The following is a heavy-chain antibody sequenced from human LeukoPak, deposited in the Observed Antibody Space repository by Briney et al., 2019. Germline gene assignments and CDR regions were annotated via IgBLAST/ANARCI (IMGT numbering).Heavy chain of an antibody. J-gene: IGHJ3*02. CDR2: INHSGST. CDR3: ARADYGDYHTHAFDI. V-gene: IGHV4-34*01. Sequence: PSETLSLTCAVYGGSFSGYYWSWIRQPPGKGLEWIGEINHSGSTNYNPSLKSRVIISVDTSKNQFSLKLSSVTAADTAVYYCARADYGDYHTHAFDIWGQGTMVTVSS. CDR1: GGSFSGYY. D-gene: IGHD4-17*01.